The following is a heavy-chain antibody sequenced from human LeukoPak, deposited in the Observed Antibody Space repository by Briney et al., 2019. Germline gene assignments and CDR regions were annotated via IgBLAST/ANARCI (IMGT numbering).Heavy chain of an antibody. J-gene: IGHJ4*02. CDR3: ARGLDYYDSSGYYGDY. CDR1: GYTLTELS. D-gene: IGHD3-22*01. V-gene: IGHV1-2*02. CDR2: INPNSGGT. Sequence: ASVKVSCKVSGYTLTELSMHWVRQAPGQGLEWMGWINPNSGGTNYAQKFQGRVTMTRDTSISTAYMELSRLRSDDTAVYYCARGLDYYDSSGYYGDYWGQGTLVTVSS.